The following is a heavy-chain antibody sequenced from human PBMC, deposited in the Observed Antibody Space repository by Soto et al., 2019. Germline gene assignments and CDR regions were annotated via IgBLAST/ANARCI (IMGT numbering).Heavy chain of an antibody. Sequence: QVQLQESGSGLLKPSQTLSLACGVSGDSLMRGFYHWSWIRQTPGKGLQLIGYIDTNGDTHYDLSLRNRLNMSIVTTESRFSLKLTSVTAADTAVYYCARGTVYYCPNDKCGFFFDHWGQGALVTVSS. CDR2: IDTNGDT. CDR1: GDSLMRGFYH. V-gene: IGHV4-31*11. D-gene: IGHD2-8*01. CDR3: ARGTVYYCPNDKCGFFFDH. J-gene: IGHJ4*02.